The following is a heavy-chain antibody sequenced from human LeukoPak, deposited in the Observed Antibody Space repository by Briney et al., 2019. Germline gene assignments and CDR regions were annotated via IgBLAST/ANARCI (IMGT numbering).Heavy chain of an antibody. Sequence: SETLSLTCIVSGGSISSYYWSWIRQPPGRGLEWIGYIYYSGSTNYNPSLKSRVTISVDTSKNQFSLKLSSVTAADTAVYYCARELRYYGSGSSGDAFDIWGQGTMVTVSS. CDR2: IYYSGST. J-gene: IGHJ3*02. V-gene: IGHV4-59*01. CDR1: GGSISSYY. CDR3: ARELRYYGSGSSGDAFDI. D-gene: IGHD3-10*01.